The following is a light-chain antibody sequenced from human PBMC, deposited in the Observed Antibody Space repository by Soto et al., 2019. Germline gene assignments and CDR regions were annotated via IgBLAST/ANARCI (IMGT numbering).Light chain of an antibody. CDR1: QSVSSN. CDR2: GAS. J-gene: IGKJ1*01. Sequence: EIVMTQSPATLSVSPGERATLSCRASQSVSSNLAWYQQKPGQAPRLLIYGASTRATGIPARFSGSGSGTEFILPSSSLKSEDFAVYYCQQYNNLPWGTFGQGTKVEIK. CDR3: QQYNNLPWGT. V-gene: IGKV3-15*01.